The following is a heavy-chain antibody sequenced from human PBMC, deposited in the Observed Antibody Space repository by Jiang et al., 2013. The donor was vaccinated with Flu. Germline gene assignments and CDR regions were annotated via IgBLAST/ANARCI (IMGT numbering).Heavy chain of an antibody. CDR3: AREAWDSSGYSFDY. V-gene: IGHV1-3*01. D-gene: IGHD3-22*01. CDR1: GYTFNTFT. Sequence: SVKVSCKASGYTFNTFTMHWVRQAPGQRLEWMGWNNVGNGNTEYSEKFQGRVTFTRDTSASTAYMALSSLRSEDTAVYYCAREAWDSSGYSFDYWGQGTLVTVSS. CDR2: NNVGNGNT. J-gene: IGHJ4*02.